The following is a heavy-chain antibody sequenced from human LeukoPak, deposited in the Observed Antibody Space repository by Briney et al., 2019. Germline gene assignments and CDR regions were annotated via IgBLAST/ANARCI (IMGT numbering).Heavy chain of an antibody. CDR2: ITAYNGNT. V-gene: IGHV1-18*01. D-gene: IGHD3-3*01. Sequence: ASVKVSCNAAGYTFTSYGIIWVRQAPGQGLEWMGWITAYNGNTNYAQKLQGRVTLTTDTSTSTAYMELRSLRSDDTAVYYCAREHITIFGVEPGAFDIWGQGTMVTVSS. CDR3: AREHITIFGVEPGAFDI. CDR1: GYTFTSYG. J-gene: IGHJ3*02.